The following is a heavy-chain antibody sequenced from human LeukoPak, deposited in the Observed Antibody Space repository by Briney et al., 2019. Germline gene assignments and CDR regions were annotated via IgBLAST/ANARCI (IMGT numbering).Heavy chain of an antibody. CDR2: ISSSSSYI. D-gene: IGHD2-8*01. V-gene: IGHV3-21*05. Sequence: PGGSLRLSCAASGFTFSSYSMNWVRQAPGKGLEWVSYISSSSSYIYYADSVKGRFTISRDNAKNSLYLQMNSLRAEDTAVYYCAREGCTNGVCYHYYYMDVWGKGTTVTVSS. CDR1: GFTFSSYS. J-gene: IGHJ6*03. CDR3: AREGCTNGVCYHYYYMDV.